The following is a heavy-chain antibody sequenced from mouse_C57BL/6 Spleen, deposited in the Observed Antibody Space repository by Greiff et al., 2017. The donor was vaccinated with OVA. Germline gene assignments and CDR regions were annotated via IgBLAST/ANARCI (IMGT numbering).Heavy chain of an antibody. V-gene: IGHV14-2*01. Sequence: VQLQQSGAELVKPGASVKLSCTASGFNIKDYYMHWVKQRTEQGLEWIGRIDPEDGDTKYASNFQGKATITADPSSNTAYLTLSSLTSEDTAVYYCARSLYDYDEFAYWGQGTLVTVSA. CDR1: GFNIKDYY. J-gene: IGHJ3*01. CDR2: IDPEDGDT. CDR3: ARSLYDYDEFAY. D-gene: IGHD2-4*01.